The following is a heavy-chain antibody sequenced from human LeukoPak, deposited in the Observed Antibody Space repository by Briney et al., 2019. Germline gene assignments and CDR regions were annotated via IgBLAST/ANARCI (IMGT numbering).Heavy chain of an antibody. V-gene: IGHV3-23*01. CDR2: SSGSGGGT. J-gene: IGHJ4*02. CDR1: GITLSNYG. CDR3: AKRGVVIRVFLVGFHKEAYYFES. D-gene: IGHD3-3*01. Sequence: GGSLRLSCAVSGITLSNYGMSWVRQAPGKGLEWVAGSSGSGGGTSYADSVKGRFTISRDNAKNTLFLQMNSLRVEDTAVYFCAKRGVVIRVFLVGFHKEAYYFESWGQGAQVTLSS.